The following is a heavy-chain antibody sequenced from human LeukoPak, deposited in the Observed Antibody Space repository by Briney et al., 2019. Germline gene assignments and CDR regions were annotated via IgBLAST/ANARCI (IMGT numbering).Heavy chain of an antibody. CDR3: ASSWDGGRRLHNAYYFDY. Sequence: ASVKVSCKASGYTFTSYGISWVRQPPGQGREGMGWISAYNGNTNYEQKLQGRVTMTTDTSTSTTYMELRRMRSENKAVYYRASSWDGGRRLHNAYYFDYWGQGPLDPVSS. D-gene: IGHD5-12*01. CDR1: GYTFTSYG. J-gene: IGHJ4*02. V-gene: IGHV1-18*01. CDR2: ISAYNGNT.